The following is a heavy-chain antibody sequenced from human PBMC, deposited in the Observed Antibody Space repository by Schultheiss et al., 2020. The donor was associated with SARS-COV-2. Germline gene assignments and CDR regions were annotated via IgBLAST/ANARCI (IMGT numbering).Heavy chain of an antibody. Sequence: GESLKISCKASGYTFTSYGISWVRQAPGQGLEWMGGIIPIFGTANYAQKFQGRVTMTTDTSTSTAYMELRSLRSDDTAVYYCAVHVDVAMADDYWGQGTLVTVSS. CDR3: AVHVDVAMADDY. CDR2: IIPIFGTA. D-gene: IGHD5-18*01. J-gene: IGHJ4*02. V-gene: IGHV1-18*01. CDR1: GYTFTSYG.